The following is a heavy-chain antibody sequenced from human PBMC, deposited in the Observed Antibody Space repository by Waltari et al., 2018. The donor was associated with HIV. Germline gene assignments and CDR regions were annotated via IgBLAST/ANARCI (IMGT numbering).Heavy chain of an antibody. CDR2: VNTANGHT. V-gene: IGHV1-3*05. Sequence: VPLVQSGAEEKKPGASVKMSSKASGDSLTSHVIHWGRQAPGQRLEWVGWVNTANGHTKESQNFQGRVTITRDTSATTASMELNSLRSEDTAVYYCAREMSLIRVIAVAMDVWGQGTTVTVSS. CDR3: AREMSLIRVIAVAMDV. J-gene: IGHJ6*02. D-gene: IGHD6-19*01. CDR1: GDSLTSHV.